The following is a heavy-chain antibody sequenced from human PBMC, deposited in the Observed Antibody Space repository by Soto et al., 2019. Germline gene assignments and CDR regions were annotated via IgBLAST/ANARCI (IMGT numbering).Heavy chain of an antibody. V-gene: IGHV3-33*01. CDR2: IWYDGSNK. Sequence: QVQLVESGVGVVQPGRSLRLSCAASGFTFSSYGLHWVRQAPGKGLEWVAVIWYDGSNKYYADSVKGRFTISRDNSKNTLYLQMNSLRAEDTAVYYCAREWTYDYYGMDVWGQGSTVTVSS. CDR1: GFTFSSYG. CDR3: AREWTYDYYGMDV. J-gene: IGHJ6*01.